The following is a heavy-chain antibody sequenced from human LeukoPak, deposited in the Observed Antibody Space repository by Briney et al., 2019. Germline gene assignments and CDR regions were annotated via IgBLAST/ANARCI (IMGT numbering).Heavy chain of an antibody. D-gene: IGHD2-2*01. V-gene: IGHV4-59*01. Sequence: SETLSLTCTVSGGSISSYYWSWIRQPPGKGLEWIGYIYYSGSTNYNPSLKSRVTISVGTSKNQFSLKLSSVTAADTAVYYCARVICSSTSCYPDYWGQGTLVTVSS. CDR2: IYYSGST. J-gene: IGHJ4*02. CDR3: ARVICSSTSCYPDY. CDR1: GGSISSYY.